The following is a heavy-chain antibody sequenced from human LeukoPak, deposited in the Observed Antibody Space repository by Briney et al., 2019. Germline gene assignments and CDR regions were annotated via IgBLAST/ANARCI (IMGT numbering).Heavy chain of an antibody. D-gene: IGHD2/OR15-2a*01. V-gene: IGHV3-66*01. J-gene: IGHJ4*02. Sequence: GGSLRLSCTASGFTVSSSYMNWVRQAPGGGLEWVSVIYSVGSTYYADSVKGRFTISRDNSKNTLFLQMNSLRADDTAVYYCAKIPTFQYYFDYRGRGTLVTVSS. CDR3: AKIPTFQYYFDY. CDR2: IYSVGST. CDR1: GFTVSSSY.